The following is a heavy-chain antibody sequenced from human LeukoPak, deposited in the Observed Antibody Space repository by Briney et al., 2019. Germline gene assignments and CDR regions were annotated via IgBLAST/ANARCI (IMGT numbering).Heavy chain of an antibody. V-gene: IGHV1-18*01. J-gene: IGHJ5*02. CDR2: ISGYNGNT. D-gene: IGHD3-3*01. Sequence: ASVKVSCKASGYTFTSYGITWVRQTPGQGLEWMGWISGYNGNTNYAQKLRGRVTMTTDTSTSTAYMELRSLRSDDTAVYYCARITYDFWSGYYMPDDPWGQGTLVTVSS. CDR3: ARITYDFWSGYYMPDDP. CDR1: GYTFTSYG.